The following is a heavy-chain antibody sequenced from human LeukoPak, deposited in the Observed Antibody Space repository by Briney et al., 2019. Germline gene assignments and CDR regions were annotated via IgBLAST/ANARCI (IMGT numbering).Heavy chain of an antibody. CDR2: IITSGAYI. V-gene: IGHV3-21*01. J-gene: IGHJ6*02. D-gene: IGHD4-17*01. CDR1: GFPFSTYS. CDR3: AGDYGDSLYYNYGMDV. Sequence: GGSLRLSCAASGFPFSTYSMNWVRLAPGKGLEWVSSIITSGAYIYYAYSVKGRFTISRDNARNSLYLEKHSLRAEDTAVFYCAGDYGDSLYYNYGMDVWGQGTTVTVSS.